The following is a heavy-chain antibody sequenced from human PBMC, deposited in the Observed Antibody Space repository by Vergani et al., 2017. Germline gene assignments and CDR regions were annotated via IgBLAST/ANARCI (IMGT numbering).Heavy chain of an antibody. CDR2: IYYSGST. D-gene: IGHD1-26*01. Sequence: QVQLQQWGAGLLKPSETLSLTCAVYGGSISSYYWSWIRQPPGKGLEWIGYIYYSGSTNYNPSLKSRVTISVDTSKNQFSLKLSSVTAADTAVYYCASSYVRYYYYYMDVWGKXP. CDR1: GGSISSYY. V-gene: IGHV4-59*01. CDR3: ASSYVRYYYYYMDV. J-gene: IGHJ6*03.